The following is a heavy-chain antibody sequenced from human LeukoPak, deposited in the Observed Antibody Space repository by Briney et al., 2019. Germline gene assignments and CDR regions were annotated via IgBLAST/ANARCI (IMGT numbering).Heavy chain of an antibody. CDR3: ARAFMGDSSGYYHFDY. Sequence: SETLSLTCAVSGGSISSGGYSWSWIRQPPGKGLEWIGYIYHSGSTYYNPSLKSRVTISVVRSKNQFSLKLSSVTAADTAVYYCARAFMGDSSGYYHFDYWGQGTLVTVSS. D-gene: IGHD3-22*01. CDR2: IYHSGST. J-gene: IGHJ4*02. CDR1: GGSISSGGYS. V-gene: IGHV4-30-2*01.